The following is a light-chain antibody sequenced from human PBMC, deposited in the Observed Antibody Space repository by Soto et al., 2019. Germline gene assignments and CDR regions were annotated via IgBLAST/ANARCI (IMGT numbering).Light chain of an antibody. CDR3: QQYHNWPPQYT. V-gene: IGKV3-15*01. CDR1: QSVASN. Sequence: EIVMTQSPASLSVSPGDGATLSCWASQSVASNVGWYQQKPGQGPRLLIHGASTRAAGVPARLSGSGSGTDFTFTISRLQSEDFAVSFCQQYHNWPPQYTFGQGTKLQIK. CDR2: GAS. J-gene: IGKJ2*01.